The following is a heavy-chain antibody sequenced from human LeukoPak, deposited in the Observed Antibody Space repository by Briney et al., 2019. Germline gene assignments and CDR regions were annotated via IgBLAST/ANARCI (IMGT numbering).Heavy chain of an antibody. Sequence: SGPTLVKPTQTLTLTCTFSGFSLSTSGVGVGWIRQPPGKALEWLALIYWNDDKRYSPSLKSRLTITKDTSKNQVVLTMTNMDPVDTATYYCAHGGPDSSGYYDVTFDIWGQGTMVTVSS. CDR3: AHGGPDSSGYYDVTFDI. CDR2: IYWNDDK. V-gene: IGHV2-5*01. J-gene: IGHJ3*02. CDR1: GFSLSTSGVG. D-gene: IGHD3-22*01.